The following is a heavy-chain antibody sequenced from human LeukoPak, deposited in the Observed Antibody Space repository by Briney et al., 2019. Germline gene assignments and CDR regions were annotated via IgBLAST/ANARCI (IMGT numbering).Heavy chain of an antibody. D-gene: IGHD3-22*01. CDR3: ARDDYDSNGYPAF. Sequence: ASVKVSCKASGDTFTNCHIHWVRQAPGQGLEWLGIINPSGDNTLYEQKFQVRVTMTRDMSTNTVYMQLSSLRSEDTAVYYCARDDYDSNGYPAFWGQGTLVTVSS. CDR2: INPSGDNT. V-gene: IGHV1-46*01. J-gene: IGHJ4*02. CDR1: GDTFTNCH.